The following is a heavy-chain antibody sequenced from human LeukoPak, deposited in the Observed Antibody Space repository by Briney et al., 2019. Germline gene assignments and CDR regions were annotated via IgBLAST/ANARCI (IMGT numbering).Heavy chain of an antibody. Sequence: GGSLRLSCAGSGFIFSNYWMHWVRQAPGKGLMWVSRIKTDGTTTYYADSVKGRFTISRDNAKNSLYLQMNSLRAEDTALYYCAKDTRYGSAILRHWGQGTLVTVSS. V-gene: IGHV3-74*01. CDR1: GFIFSNYW. J-gene: IGHJ4*02. CDR2: IKTDGTTT. D-gene: IGHD6-19*01. CDR3: AKDTRYGSAILRH.